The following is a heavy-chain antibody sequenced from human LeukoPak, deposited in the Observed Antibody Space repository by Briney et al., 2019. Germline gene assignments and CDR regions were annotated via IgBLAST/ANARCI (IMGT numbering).Heavy chain of an antibody. CDR1: GFTFSDYS. V-gene: IGHV3-30*01. D-gene: IGHD2-15*01. CDR3: ARGKCRGSGCSLRVRRLDY. CDR2: TSYDESTK. Sequence: GGSLRLSCAASGFTFSDYSMHWVRLSPGKGLEWVTVTSYDESTKFYADSVRGRFTISRDNSKNTLFLQLNSLRAEDTAVYFCARGKCRGSGCSLRVRRLDYWGQGTLVTVSS. J-gene: IGHJ4*02.